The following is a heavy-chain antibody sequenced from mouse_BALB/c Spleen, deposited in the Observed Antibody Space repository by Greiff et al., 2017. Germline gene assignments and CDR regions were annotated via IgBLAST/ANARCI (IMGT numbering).Heavy chain of an antibody. CDR2: INPSTGYT. D-gene: IGHD1-1*01. CDR1: GYTFTSYW. Sequence: QVQLKQSGAELAKPGASVKMSCKASGYTFTSYWMHWVKQRPGQGLEWIGYINPSTGYTEYNQKFKDKATLTADKSSSTAYMQLSSLTSEDSAVYYCARRYYGSSYWYFDVWGAGTTVTVSS. J-gene: IGHJ1*01. V-gene: IGHV1-7*01. CDR3: ARRYYGSSYWYFDV.